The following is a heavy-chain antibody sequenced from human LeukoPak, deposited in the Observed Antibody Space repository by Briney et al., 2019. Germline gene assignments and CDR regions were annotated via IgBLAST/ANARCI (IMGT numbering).Heavy chain of an antibody. CDR2: IYSTGST. CDR3: ARVSTSAWYWYFDL. D-gene: IGHD6-19*01. CDR1: GGSVGSGTYY. J-gene: IGHJ2*01. Sequence: SETLSLTCTVSGGSVGSGTYYWSWIRQPPGKGLEWIGYIYSTGSTNYNSSLKSRVTISMDASKNQFSLKLTSLTAADTAVYYCARVSTSAWYWYFDLWGRGTLVTVSS. V-gene: IGHV4-61*01.